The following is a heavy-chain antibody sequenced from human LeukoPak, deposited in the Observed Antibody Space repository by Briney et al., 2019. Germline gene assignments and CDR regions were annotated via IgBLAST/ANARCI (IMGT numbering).Heavy chain of an antibody. CDR1: GFTFSSYS. D-gene: IGHD3-3*01. J-gene: IGHJ6*02. CDR3: ASSSRPSYYDFWSGYYNYYYYGMDV. CDR2: ISSSSSTI. V-gene: IGHV3-48*01. Sequence: GGSLRLSCAASGFTFSSYSMNWVRQAPGKGLEWVSYISSSSSTIYYADSVKGRFTISRDNAKNSLYLQMNSLRAEDTAAYYCASSSRPSYYDFWSGYYNYYYYGMDVWGQGTTVTVSS.